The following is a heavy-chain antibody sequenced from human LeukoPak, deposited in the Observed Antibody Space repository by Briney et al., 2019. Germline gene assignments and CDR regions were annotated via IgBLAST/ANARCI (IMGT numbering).Heavy chain of an antibody. J-gene: IGHJ4*02. CDR1: GFMFSNYG. CDR2: ISGSGLST. Sequence: PGGSLRLSCAASGFMFSNYGMSWVRQAPGKGLEWVSGISGSGLSTYSADSVKGRFTISRDNSKKTLYLQMNSLRAEDTAVYYCAKHLTVVTEIDSWGQGTLVTVSS. D-gene: IGHD4-23*01. CDR3: AKHLTVVTEIDS. V-gene: IGHV3-23*01.